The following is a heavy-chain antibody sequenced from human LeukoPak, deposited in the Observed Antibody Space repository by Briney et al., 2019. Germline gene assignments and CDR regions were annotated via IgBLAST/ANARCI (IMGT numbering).Heavy chain of an antibody. CDR2: IYTSGST. J-gene: IGHJ6*03. CDR1: GGSLSSYY. D-gene: IGHD2-2*02. V-gene: IGHV4-4*07. Sequence: SETLSLTCTVSGGSLSSYYWSWIRQPAGKGLEWIGRIYTSGSTNYNPSLKSRVTMSVDTSKNQFSLKLSSVTAADTAVYYCARVGPRVVVPAAIVDYYYYMDVWGKGTTVTVSS. CDR3: ARVGPRVVVPAAIVDYYYYMDV.